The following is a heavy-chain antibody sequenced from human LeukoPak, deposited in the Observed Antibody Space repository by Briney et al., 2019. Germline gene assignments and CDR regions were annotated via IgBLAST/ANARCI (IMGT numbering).Heavy chain of an antibody. Sequence: PSETLSLTCAVYGGSFSGYYWSWIRQPPGKGLEWIGEINHSGSTNYNPSLKSRVTISVDTSKNQFSLKLSSVTAADTAVYYCARDTYYYHSSGYYGVFDYWGQGILVTVSS. CDR2: INHSGST. CDR3: ARDTYYYHSSGYYGVFDY. CDR1: GGSFSGYY. D-gene: IGHD3-22*01. V-gene: IGHV4-34*01. J-gene: IGHJ4*02.